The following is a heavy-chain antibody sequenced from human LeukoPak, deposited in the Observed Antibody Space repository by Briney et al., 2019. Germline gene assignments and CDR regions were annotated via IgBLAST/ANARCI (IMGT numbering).Heavy chain of an antibody. J-gene: IGHJ6*03. Sequence: GGSLRLSCAASGFTFSSYWMSWVRQAPGKGLEWVAFIRYDGSNKYYADSVKGRFTISRDNSKNTLYLQMNSLRAEDTAVYYCAKDWVRGVIITTYYYYYYMDVWGKGTTVTISS. CDR2: IRYDGSNK. V-gene: IGHV3-30*02. CDR3: AKDWVRGVIITTYYYYYYMDV. CDR1: GFTFSSYW. D-gene: IGHD3-10*01.